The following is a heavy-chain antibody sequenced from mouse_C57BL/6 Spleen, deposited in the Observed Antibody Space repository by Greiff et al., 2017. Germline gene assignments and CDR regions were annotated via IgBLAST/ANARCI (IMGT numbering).Heavy chain of an antibody. D-gene: IGHD1-1*01. V-gene: IGHV5-17*01. J-gene: IGHJ2*01. Sequence: EVNVVESGGGLVKPGGSLKLSCAASGFTFSDYGMHWVRQAPEKGLEWVAYISSGSSTIYYADTVKGRFTISRDNAKNTLFLQMTSLRSEDTAMYYCATFTTVVDKKSLYYFDYWGQGTTLTVSS. CDR2: ISSGSSTI. CDR3: ATFTTVVDKKSLYYFDY. CDR1: GFTFSDYG.